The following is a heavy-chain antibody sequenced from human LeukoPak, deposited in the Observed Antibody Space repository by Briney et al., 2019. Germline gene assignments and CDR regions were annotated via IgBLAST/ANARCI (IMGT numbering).Heavy chain of an antibody. J-gene: IGHJ4*02. D-gene: IGHD3-10*01. CDR1: GGSISSGSYY. CDR2: IYTSGST. V-gene: IGHV4-61*02. Sequence: SETLSLTCTVSGGSISSGSYYWSWIRQPAGKGLEWIGRIYTSGSTNYNPSLKSRVTISVDTSKNQFSLKLSSVTAADTAVYYCARDGPEGTGRSSYYFDYWGQGTLVTVSS. CDR3: ARDGPEGTGRSSYYFDY.